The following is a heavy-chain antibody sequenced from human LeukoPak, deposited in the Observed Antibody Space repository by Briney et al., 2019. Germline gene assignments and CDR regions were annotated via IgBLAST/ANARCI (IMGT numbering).Heavy chain of an antibody. V-gene: IGHV3-7*01. CDR3: ARDSAGNDY. CDR1: GFTFSTYW. CDR2: IKQDGSEK. J-gene: IGHJ4*02. Sequence: GGSLRLSRAASGFTFSTYWMSWVRQAPGEGLEWVANIKQDGSEKYYVDSVKGRFTISRDNAKNSLYLQMNGLRAEDTAMYYCARDSAGNDYWGQGTLVTVSS. D-gene: IGHD6-13*01.